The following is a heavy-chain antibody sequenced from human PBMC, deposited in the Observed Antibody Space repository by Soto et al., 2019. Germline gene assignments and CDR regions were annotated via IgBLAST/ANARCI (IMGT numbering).Heavy chain of an antibody. D-gene: IGHD3-22*01. Sequence: SVKVSCKASGGTFSSYAISWVRQAPGQGLEWMGGIIPIFGTANYAQKFQGRVTITADESTSTAYMELSSLRSEDTAVYYCARGQRYYYVSSGEFDYWGQGTLVTVSS. CDR1: GGTFSSYA. V-gene: IGHV1-69*13. CDR3: ARGQRYYYVSSGEFDY. J-gene: IGHJ4*02. CDR2: IIPIFGTA.